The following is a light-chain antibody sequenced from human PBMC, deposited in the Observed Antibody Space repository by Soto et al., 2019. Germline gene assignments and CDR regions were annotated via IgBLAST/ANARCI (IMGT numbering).Light chain of an antibody. J-gene: IGLJ2*01. V-gene: IGLV2-14*01. CDR3: SSYTSSSTFVI. Sequence: QSALTQPASVSGSPGQSITISCTGTSSDLGVYNYVSWYQQHPGKAPKVMIYDVSNRPSGVSNRFSGSKSANTASLIISGLQAEDEADYYCSSYTSSSTFVIFGGGTKLTVL. CDR1: SSDLGVYNY. CDR2: DVS.